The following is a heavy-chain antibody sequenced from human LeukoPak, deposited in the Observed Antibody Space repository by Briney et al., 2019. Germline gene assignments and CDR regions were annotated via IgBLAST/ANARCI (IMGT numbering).Heavy chain of an antibody. Sequence: GGSLRLSCAASGYTFSNYWMSWVRQAPGNGLEWVANIKQDGREKYYVDSVRGRLTISRDNAKNSLCLQMNSLRAEDTAVYYCARDMKLELPAYSAYFYGMDVWGRGTTVTVSS. D-gene: IGHD1-7*01. CDR1: GYTFSNYW. J-gene: IGHJ6*02. CDR3: ARDMKLELPAYSAYFYGMDV. V-gene: IGHV3-7*01. CDR2: IKQDGREK.